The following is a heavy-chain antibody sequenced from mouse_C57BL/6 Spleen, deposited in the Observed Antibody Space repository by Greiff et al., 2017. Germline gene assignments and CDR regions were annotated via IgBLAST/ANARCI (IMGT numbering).Heavy chain of an antibody. CDR3: ARRIGYYYAMDY. CDR2: ISPNNGGT. Sequence: EVQLQQSGPELVKPGASVKMSCKASGYTFTDYNMHWVKQSPGKSLEWIGYISPNNGGTSYNQKFKGKATLTVNKSSSTAYMELRSLTAEDSAVYYCARRIGYYYAMDYWGQGTSVTVSS. J-gene: IGHJ4*01. V-gene: IGHV1-22*01. CDR1: GYTFTDYN.